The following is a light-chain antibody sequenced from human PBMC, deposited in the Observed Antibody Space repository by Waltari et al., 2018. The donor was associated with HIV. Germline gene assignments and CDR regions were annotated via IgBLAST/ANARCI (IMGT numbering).Light chain of an antibody. CDR1: NSNVGSDV. J-gene: IGLJ1*01. CDR2: GDK. CDR3: AAWDARLNEYL. V-gene: IGLV1-44*01. Sequence: QSVLTQPHSASGTPGQRVIISCSGSNSNVGSDVVNWYQQLPGTAPKLLIYGDKELPSGVPDRFSGSKSGASASLAISDLQSEDEAEYYCAAWDARLNEYLFGTGTKVTVL.